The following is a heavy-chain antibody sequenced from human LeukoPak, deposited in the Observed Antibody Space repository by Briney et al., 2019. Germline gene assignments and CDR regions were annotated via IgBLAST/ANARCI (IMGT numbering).Heavy chain of an antibody. J-gene: IGHJ4*02. CDR2: IKQDGSEK. V-gene: IGHV3-7*01. D-gene: IGHD3-16*01. Sequence: GGSLRLSCAASGFTFSSYWMSWVRQAPGKGLEWVANIKQDGSEKYYVDSVKGRFTISRDNAKNSLYLQMNSLRAEDTAVYYCAGDGYYDYVWGSHSPAGGQGTLVTVSS. CDR1: GFTFSSYW. CDR3: AGDGYYDYVWGSHSPA.